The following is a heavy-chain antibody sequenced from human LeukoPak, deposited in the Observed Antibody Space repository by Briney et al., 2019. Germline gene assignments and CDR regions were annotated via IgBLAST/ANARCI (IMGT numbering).Heavy chain of an antibody. D-gene: IGHD2-2*02. CDR3: ARVRRAAPRYFFPAAIGLLGWFDP. Sequence: SETLSLTCAVYGGSFSGCYWSWIRQPPGKGLEWIGEINHSGSTNYNPSLKSRVTISVDTSKNQFSLKLSSVTAADTAVYYCARVRRAAPRYFFPAAIGLLGWFDPRGQGTLVTVSS. CDR1: GGSFSGCY. CDR2: INHSGST. J-gene: IGHJ5*02. V-gene: IGHV4-34*01.